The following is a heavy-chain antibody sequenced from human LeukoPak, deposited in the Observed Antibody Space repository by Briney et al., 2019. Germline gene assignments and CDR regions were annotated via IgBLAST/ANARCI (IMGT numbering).Heavy chain of an antibody. J-gene: IGHJ4*02. V-gene: IGHV3-11*04. D-gene: IGHD3-22*01. CDR1: GFTFSDYY. CDR3: ARDRVEYYYDSSGYPGDY. Sequence: GGSLRLSCAASGFTFSDYYMSWIRQAPGKGLEWDSYISSSGSTIYYADSVKGRFTISRDNAKNSLYLQMNSLRAEDTAVYYCARDRVEYYYDSSGYPGDYWGQGTLVTVSS. CDR2: ISSSGSTI.